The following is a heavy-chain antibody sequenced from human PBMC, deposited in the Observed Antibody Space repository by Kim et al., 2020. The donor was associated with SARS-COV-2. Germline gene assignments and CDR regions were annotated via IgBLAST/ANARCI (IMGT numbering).Heavy chain of an antibody. CDR3: ASIDYDSSGYYYFDY. CDR1: GFTFSSYS. D-gene: IGHD3-22*01. Sequence: GGSLRLSCAASGFTFSSYSMNWVRQAPGKGLEWVSYISSSSSTIYYADSVKGRFTISRDNAKNSLYLQMNSLRAEDTAVYYCASIDYDSSGYYYFDYWGQGTLVTVSS. J-gene: IGHJ4*02. CDR2: ISSSSSTI. V-gene: IGHV3-48*04.